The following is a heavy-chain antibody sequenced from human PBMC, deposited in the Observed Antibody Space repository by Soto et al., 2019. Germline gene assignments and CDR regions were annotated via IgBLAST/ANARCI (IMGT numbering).Heavy chain of an antibody. Sequence: GLEWMGWIIPIFGTTSYAQKFQGRVAITTDESTSTVYMELSSLRSEDTAVYYCARRDDRLAAAGPEDYYYYGMDVWGQGTTVTVSS. CDR3: ARRDDRLAAAGPEDYYYYGMDV. CDR2: IIPIFGTT. V-gene: IGHV1-69*05. J-gene: IGHJ6*02. D-gene: IGHD6-13*01.